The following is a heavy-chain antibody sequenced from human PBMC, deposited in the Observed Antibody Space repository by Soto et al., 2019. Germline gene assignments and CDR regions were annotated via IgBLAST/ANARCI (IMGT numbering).Heavy chain of an antibody. CDR1: TFTFTSSA. Sequence: QMQLVQSGPEVKKPGTSVKVSCKASTFTFTSSAVQWVRQARGQRLEWIGLIVVGSGNTKYAQNFQARVTITRDMSSGTAYLELCSLRSEDTAVYYCATHRDGATYYFDYWGQGTLLTVSS. J-gene: IGHJ4*02. D-gene: IGHD1-26*01. CDR3: ATHRDGATYYFDY. CDR2: IVVGSGNT. V-gene: IGHV1-58*01.